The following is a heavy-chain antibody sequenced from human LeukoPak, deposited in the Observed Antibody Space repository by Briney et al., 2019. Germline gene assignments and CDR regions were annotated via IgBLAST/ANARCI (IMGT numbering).Heavy chain of an antibody. J-gene: IGHJ6*03. Sequence: PSETLSLTCTVSGFSISSGYYWGWIRQPPGKGLEWIGYVFHSGSTFYNPSLKSRVTMSVDTSKNQFSLQLSSAAAADTAVYYCARATTVIPVDLSYYMDVWGKGTTVTVSS. CDR2: VFHSGST. CDR1: GFSISSGYY. CDR3: ARATTVIPVDLSYYMDV. D-gene: IGHD2-21*01. V-gene: IGHV4-38-2*02.